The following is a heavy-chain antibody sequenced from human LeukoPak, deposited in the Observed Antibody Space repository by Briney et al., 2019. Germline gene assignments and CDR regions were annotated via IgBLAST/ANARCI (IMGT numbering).Heavy chain of an antibody. J-gene: IGHJ4*02. CDR1: GGTFSSYA. CDR2: IIPIFGTA. CDR3: AREIQPSSSWPYYFDY. V-gene: IGHV1-69*13. Sequence: SVKVSCKASGGTFSSYAISWVRQAPGQGLEWMGGIIPIFGTANYAQKFQGRVTITADESTSTAYLELSSLRSEDTAVYYCAREIQPSSSWPYYFDYWGQGTLVTVSS. D-gene: IGHD6-13*01.